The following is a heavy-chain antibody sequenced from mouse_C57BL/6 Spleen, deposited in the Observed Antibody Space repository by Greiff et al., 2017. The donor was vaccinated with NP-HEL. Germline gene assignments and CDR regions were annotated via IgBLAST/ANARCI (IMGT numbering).Heavy chain of an antibody. J-gene: IGHJ2*01. V-gene: IGHV1-52*01. CDR3: ARGDYGSFFDY. CDR2: IDPSDSET. Sequence: QVQLQQSGAELVRPGSSVKLSCKASGYTFTSYWMHWVKQRPIQGLEWIGNIDPSDSETHYNQKFKDKATLTVDKSSSTAYMQLSSLTSEDSAVYYCARGDYGSFFDYWGQSTTLTVSS. CDR1: GYTFTSYW. D-gene: IGHD1-1*01.